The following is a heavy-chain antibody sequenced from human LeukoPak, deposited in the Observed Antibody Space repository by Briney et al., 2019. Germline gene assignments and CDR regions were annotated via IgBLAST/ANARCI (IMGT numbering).Heavy chain of an antibody. CDR1: GYTFTSYD. Sequence: ASVKVSCKASGYTFTSYDINGVRQAPGQGLGWMGWMNPKDGNTGYAQKFRGRVSMTRTTSISTAYLELSSLRSEDTAVYYSARGHGESSNGPAPYWGQGTLVTVSS. CDR3: ARGHGESSNGPAPY. J-gene: IGHJ4*02. CDR2: MNPKDGNT. V-gene: IGHV1-8*01. D-gene: IGHD3-22*01.